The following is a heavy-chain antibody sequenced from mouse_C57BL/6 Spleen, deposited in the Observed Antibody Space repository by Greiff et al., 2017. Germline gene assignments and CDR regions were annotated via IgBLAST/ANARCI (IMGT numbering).Heavy chain of an antibody. D-gene: IGHD1-1*01. CDR3: ARDYYGYWYFDV. CDR2: IHPNSGST. CDR1: GYTFTSYW. V-gene: IGHV1-64*01. J-gene: IGHJ1*03. Sequence: QVQLQQPGAELVKPGASVKLSCKASGYTFTSYWMHWVKQRPGQGLEWIGMIHPNSGSTNYNEKFKSKATLTVDKSSSTAYMQLSSLTSEDSAVDYCARDYYGYWYFDVWGTGTTVTVSS.